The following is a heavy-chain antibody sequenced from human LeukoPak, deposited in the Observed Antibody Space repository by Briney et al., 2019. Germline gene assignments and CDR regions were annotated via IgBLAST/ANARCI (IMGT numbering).Heavy chain of an antibody. D-gene: IGHD3-9*01. V-gene: IGHV3-66*04. Sequence: GGSLRLSCAASGFTVSSNYMSWVRQAPGKGLEWVSVIYSGGSTYYADSVKGRFTISRDNSKNTLHLQMNSLRAEDTAVYYCASHYDILTGYYQQSIYYFDYWGQGTLVTVSS. CDR2: IYSGGST. J-gene: IGHJ4*02. CDR1: GFTVSSNY. CDR3: ASHYDILTGYYQQSIYYFDY.